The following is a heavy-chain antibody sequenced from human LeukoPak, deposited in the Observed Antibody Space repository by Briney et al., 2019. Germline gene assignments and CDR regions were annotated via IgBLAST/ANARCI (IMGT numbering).Heavy chain of an antibody. D-gene: IGHD3-22*01. V-gene: IGHV4-30-2*01. CDR3: ARVLSPTYYYDSSGLKDNWFDP. Sequence: SETLSLTCAVSGGSISSGGYSWSWVRQPPGKGLEWIGYIYHSGSTYYNPSLKSRVTISVDRSKNQFSLKLSSVTAADTAVYYCARVLSPTYYYDSSGLKDNWFDPWGQGTLVTVSS. CDR1: GGSISSGGYS. J-gene: IGHJ5*02. CDR2: IYHSGST.